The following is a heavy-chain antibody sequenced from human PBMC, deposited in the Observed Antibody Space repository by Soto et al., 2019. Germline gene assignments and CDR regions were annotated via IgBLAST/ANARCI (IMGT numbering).Heavy chain of an antibody. CDR3: VRESYHGSGATVVGY. CDR2: TYYSVTT. Sequence: SQTLSLTWTVSVGSISNFYGSWIRQPPGKGLEWIGYTYYSVTTSYNPSLNSRVTISVDTSKNQFSLKLHSVTAADPAVYYCVRESYHGSGATVVGYWGLGNLVTVS. V-gene: IGHV4-59*01. D-gene: IGHD3-10*01. J-gene: IGHJ4*02. CDR1: VGSISNFY.